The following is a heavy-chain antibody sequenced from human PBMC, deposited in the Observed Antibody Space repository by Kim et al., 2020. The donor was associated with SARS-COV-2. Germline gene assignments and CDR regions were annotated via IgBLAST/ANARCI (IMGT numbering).Heavy chain of an antibody. V-gene: IGHV3-15*01. CDR1: GFTFSNAW. Sequence: GGSLRHSCAASGFTFSNAWMSWVRQAPGKGLEWVGRIKSKTDGGTTDYAAPVKGRFTISRDDSKNTLYLQMNSLKTEDTAVYYCTTDVWFGELWIARPFDYWGQGTLVTVSS. D-gene: IGHD3-10*01. J-gene: IGHJ4*02. CDR3: TTDVWFGELWIARPFDY. CDR2: IKSKTDGGTT.